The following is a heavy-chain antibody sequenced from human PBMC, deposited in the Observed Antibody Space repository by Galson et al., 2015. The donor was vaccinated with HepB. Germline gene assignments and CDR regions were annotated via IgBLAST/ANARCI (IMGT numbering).Heavy chain of an antibody. J-gene: IGHJ5*02. Sequence: SLRLSCAASGFALSDYGMHWVRQAPGKGLDEVAVVSSDGNTKVYTDSVKGRFTISRDNAKNTLYLLMNSLRPEDTAVYFCVKDKPYTGHAWGQGVLVTVSP. CDR3: VKDKPYTGHA. V-gene: IGHV3-30*18. CDR2: VSSDGNTK. D-gene: IGHD5-12*01. CDR1: GFALSDYG.